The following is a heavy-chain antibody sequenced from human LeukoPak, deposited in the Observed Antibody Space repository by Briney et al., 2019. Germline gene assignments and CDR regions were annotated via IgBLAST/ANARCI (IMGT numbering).Heavy chain of an antibody. J-gene: IGHJ4*02. CDR2: IYLDDDK. CDR1: GFSLSTSGVG. V-gene: IGHV2-5*02. Sequence: SGPTLVNPTQTLTLTCTFSGFSLSTSGVGVGWIRQPPGKALEWLALIYLDDDKRYSPSLKSRLTITKDTSKNQVVLTMTNMDPVDTATYYCAHVDSYSYGSNYYFDYWGQGTLVTVSS. CDR3: AHVDSYSYGSNYYFDY. D-gene: IGHD5-18*01.